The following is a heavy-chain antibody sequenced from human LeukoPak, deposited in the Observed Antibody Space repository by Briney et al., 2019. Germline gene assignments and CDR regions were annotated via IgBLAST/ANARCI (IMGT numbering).Heavy chain of an antibody. Sequence: GGSLRLSCAASGFTFSNYNMNWVRQAPGKGLEWVSGISSGGSSINYADSVKGRFTISRDNAKNSLYLQMNNLRAEDTAVYFCARGSGRISIFGVPYWGQGTLVTVSS. CDR3: ARGSGRISIFGVPY. CDR1: GFTFSNYN. D-gene: IGHD3-3*01. J-gene: IGHJ4*02. CDR2: ISSGGSSI. V-gene: IGHV3-48*01.